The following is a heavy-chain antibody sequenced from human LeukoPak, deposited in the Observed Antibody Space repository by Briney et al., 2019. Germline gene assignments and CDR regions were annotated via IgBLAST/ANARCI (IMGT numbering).Heavy chain of an antibody. CDR2: VYYTGTT. D-gene: IGHD2/OR15-2a*01. CDR3: ARRNTLFRGVNYSGVDV. Sequence: PSETLSLTCTVSGGSISSYYWTWIRQPPGEGLEWIGCVYYTGTTDYNPSLKSRVTISLGTSKSQFSLKLSYLTAADTAVYYCARRNTLFRGVNYSGVDVWGQGTTVIVSS. CDR1: GGSISSYY. V-gene: IGHV4-59*01. J-gene: IGHJ6*02.